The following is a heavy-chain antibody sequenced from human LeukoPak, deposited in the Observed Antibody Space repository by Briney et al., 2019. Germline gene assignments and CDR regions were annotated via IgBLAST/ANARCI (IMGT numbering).Heavy chain of an antibody. CDR2: INDYSGNT. Sequence: PSETLSLTCDVFGGSFTDYFWTWIRQSPGKGLEWIGEINDYSGNTNYNPSLNSRVSISLEKSKNQFSLELRSVTAADTAVYYCARDRIAKIVVVHSFQYGMDVWGQGTTVTVSS. V-gene: IGHV4-34*01. D-gene: IGHD3-22*01. CDR3: ARDRIAKIVVVHSFQYGMDV. J-gene: IGHJ6*02. CDR1: GGSFTDYF.